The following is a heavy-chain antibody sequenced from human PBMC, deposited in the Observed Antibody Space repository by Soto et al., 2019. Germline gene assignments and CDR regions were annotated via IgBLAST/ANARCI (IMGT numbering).Heavy chain of an antibody. CDR1: GGSISSYY. Sequence: SETLSLTCTVSGGSISSYYWSWIRQPPGKGLEWIGYIYYSGSTNYNPSLKSRVTISVDTSKNQFSLKLSSVTAADTAVYYCARNKYNWNPIDYWGQGTLVTVSS. D-gene: IGHD1-20*01. CDR2: IYYSGST. V-gene: IGHV4-59*01. CDR3: ARNKYNWNPIDY. J-gene: IGHJ4*02.